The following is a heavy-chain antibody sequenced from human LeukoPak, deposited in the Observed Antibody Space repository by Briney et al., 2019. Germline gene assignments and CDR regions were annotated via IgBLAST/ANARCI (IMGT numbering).Heavy chain of an antibody. D-gene: IGHD3-10*01. CDR2: ISYSGSS. CDR1: GGSISSTNW. J-gene: IGHJ2*01. CDR3: ARDSPMIRGLIGYFDL. V-gene: IGHV4-59*01. Sequence: SETLSLTCGVSGGSISSTNWWSWIRQPPGKGLEWIGYISYSGSSNYNPSLKSRVTISVDTSKNQFALNLTSVTAADTAEYYCARDSPMIRGLIGYFDLWGRGTLVTVSS.